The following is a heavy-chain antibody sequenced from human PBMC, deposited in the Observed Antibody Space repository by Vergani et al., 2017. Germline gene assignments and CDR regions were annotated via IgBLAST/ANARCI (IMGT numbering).Heavy chain of an antibody. CDR1: GGTFSSYA. CDR3: AGGDIVVVPAAGNNWFDP. V-gene: IGHV1-69*01. D-gene: IGHD2-2*01. CDR2: IIPIFGTA. Sequence: QVQLVQSGAEVKKPGSSVKVSCKASGGTFSSYAISWVRQAPGQGLEWMGGIIPIFGTANYAQKFQGRVTITAAECTSTAYMELSSLRSEDTAVYYCAGGDIVVVPAAGNNWFDPWGQGTLVTVSS. J-gene: IGHJ5*02.